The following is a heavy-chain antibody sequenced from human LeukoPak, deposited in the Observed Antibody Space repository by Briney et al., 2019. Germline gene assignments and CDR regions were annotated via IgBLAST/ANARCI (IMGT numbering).Heavy chain of an antibody. Sequence: SETLSLTCTVSGGSISSYYWSWIRQPPGKGLEWIGYIYYSGSTNYNPSLKSRVTISVDTSKNQFSLKLSSVTAADTAVYYCARLPSRYSSSWYPYYFDYWGQGTLVTVSS. CDR1: GGSISSYY. CDR2: IYYSGST. J-gene: IGHJ4*02. V-gene: IGHV4-59*08. D-gene: IGHD6-13*01. CDR3: ARLPSRYSSSWYPYYFDY.